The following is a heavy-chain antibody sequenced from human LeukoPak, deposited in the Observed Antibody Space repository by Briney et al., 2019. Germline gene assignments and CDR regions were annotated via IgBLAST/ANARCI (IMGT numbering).Heavy chain of an antibody. CDR3: ARATDYYDSSGYYYYYYYGMDV. CDR2: ISGSGGST. V-gene: IGHV3-23*01. D-gene: IGHD3-22*01. J-gene: IGHJ6*02. Sequence: GGSLRLSCAASGFTFSSYAMSWVRQTPEKGLEWVSGISGSGGSTYNADSVKGRFTISRDNAKNSPYLQMNSLRAEDTAVYYCARATDYYDSSGYYYYYYYGMDVWGQGTTVTVSS. CDR1: GFTFSSYA.